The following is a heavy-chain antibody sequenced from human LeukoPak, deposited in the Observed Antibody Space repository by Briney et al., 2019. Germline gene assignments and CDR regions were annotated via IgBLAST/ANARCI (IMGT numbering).Heavy chain of an antibody. CDR3: ARGNGEITMVRGVITEGYYFDY. CDR1: GFTFDDYG. V-gene: IGHV3-20*04. J-gene: IGHJ4*02. Sequence: GSLRLSCAASGFTFDDYGMSWVRQAPGKGLEWVSGINWNGGSTGYADSVKGRFTISRDNAKNSLYLQMNSLRAEDTALYYCARGNGEITMVRGVITEGYYFDYWGQGTLVTVSS. CDR2: INWNGGST. D-gene: IGHD3-10*01.